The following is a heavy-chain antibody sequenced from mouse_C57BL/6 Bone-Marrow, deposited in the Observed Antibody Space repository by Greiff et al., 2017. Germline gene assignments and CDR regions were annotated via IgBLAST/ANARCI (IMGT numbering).Heavy chain of an antibody. CDR3: ARVAVNDVGYFDV. D-gene: IGHD3-3*01. J-gene: IGHJ1*03. CDR1: GYSITSGYY. Sequence: EVHLVESGPGLVKPSQSLSLTCSVTGYSITSGYYWNWIRQFPGNKLEWMGYISYDGSNNYNPSLKNRISITRDTSKNQFFLKLNSVTTEDTATYYCARVAVNDVGYFDVWGTGTPVTVSS. CDR2: ISYDGSN. V-gene: IGHV3-6*01.